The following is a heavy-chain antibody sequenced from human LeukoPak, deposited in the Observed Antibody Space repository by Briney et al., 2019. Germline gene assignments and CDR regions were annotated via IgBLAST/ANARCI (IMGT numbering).Heavy chain of an antibody. Sequence: PSETLSLTCTVSGGSMSSDYWSWIRQPPGKGLEWIGSIYYTGSTNYNPSLKSRVTISIDTSKDQFSLKLSSVTAADTAVYYCARGRWLRLPDSWGQGTPVTVSS. D-gene: IGHD5-12*01. CDR1: GGSMSSDY. J-gene: IGHJ4*02. V-gene: IGHV4-59*01. CDR3: ARGRWLRLPDS. CDR2: IYYTGST.